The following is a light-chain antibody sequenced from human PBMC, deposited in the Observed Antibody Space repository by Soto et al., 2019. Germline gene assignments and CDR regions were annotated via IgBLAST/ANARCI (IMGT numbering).Light chain of an antibody. V-gene: IGLV2-14*03. CDR3: ASHPSSNTHVV. CDR2: DVG. J-gene: IGLJ2*01. CDR1: SSDVGYYKY. Sequence: QSALTQPASVSGSPGHSITISCTGTSSDVGYYKYVSWYQQHPGKAPKLMIYDVGSRPSGVSNRFSGSKSGNTASLTISGLQAEDEADYYCASHPSSNTHVVFGGGTKVTVL.